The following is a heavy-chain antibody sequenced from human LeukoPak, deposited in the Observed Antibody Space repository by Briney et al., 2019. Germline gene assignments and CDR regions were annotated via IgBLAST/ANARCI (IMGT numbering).Heavy chain of an antibody. CDR1: GFTFRDYW. CDR3: ARDSAVATYYGVDV. CDR2: IQSDGNEK. Sequence: GGSLRLSCGASGFTFRDYWMSWVRQAPGKGLEWVANIQSDGNEKNYIDSAQGRFTISRDNAKTSLYLQMNSLRAEDTAVYYCARDSAVATYYGVDVWGQGTTVTVSS. D-gene: IGHD6-19*01. J-gene: IGHJ6*02. V-gene: IGHV3-7*01.